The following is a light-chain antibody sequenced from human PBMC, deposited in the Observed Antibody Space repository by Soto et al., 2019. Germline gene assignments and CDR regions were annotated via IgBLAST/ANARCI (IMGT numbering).Light chain of an antibody. V-gene: IGLV2-8*01. CDR3: SSYAAANNFAV. Sequence: QSVLTQPPSASGSPGQSVTISCTGTSSDIGGYDYVSWYQQFPGRAPKLIIYEVNQRPSGVPERFSGSKSGNTASLTVSGLQTEDEAEYFCSSYAAANNFAVFGGGTKVTVL. CDR1: SSDIGGYDY. CDR2: EVN. J-gene: IGLJ2*01.